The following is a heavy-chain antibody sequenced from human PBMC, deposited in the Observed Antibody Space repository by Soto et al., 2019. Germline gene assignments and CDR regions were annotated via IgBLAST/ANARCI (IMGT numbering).Heavy chain of an antibody. CDR2: ISFDGSKK. CDR1: TFTFSNFG. Sequence: QVQLVESGGGVVQPGRSLRLSCAASTFTFSNFGMNWVRQAPGKGLEWVAVISFDGSKKYYAASVKGRFTISRDNSKNPLYLEMNSLRPEDTAFYSCAHDYGDYAGYLDYWGRGTLVTVSS. J-gene: IGHJ4*02. V-gene: IGHV3-30*18. CDR3: AHDYGDYAGYLDY. D-gene: IGHD4-17*01.